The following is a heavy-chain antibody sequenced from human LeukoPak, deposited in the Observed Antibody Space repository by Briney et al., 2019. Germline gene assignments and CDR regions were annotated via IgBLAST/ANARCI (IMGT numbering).Heavy chain of an antibody. J-gene: IGHJ6*02. V-gene: IGHV4-61*02. Sequence: SETLPLTCTVSGGSISSGSYYWSWIRQPAGKGLEWIGRIYTSGSTNYNPSLKSRVTISVDTSKNQFSLKLSSVTAADTAVYYCARLSTSDRPYYYYGMDVWGQGTTVTVSS. CDR3: ARLSTSDRPYYYYGMDV. D-gene: IGHD2-2*01. CDR1: GGSISSGSYY. CDR2: IYTSGST.